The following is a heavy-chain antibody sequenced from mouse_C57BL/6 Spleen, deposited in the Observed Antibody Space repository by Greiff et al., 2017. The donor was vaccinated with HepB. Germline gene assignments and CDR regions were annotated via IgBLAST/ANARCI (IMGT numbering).Heavy chain of an antibody. J-gene: IGHJ2*01. CDR1: GYTFTSYW. CDR3: TRELYYGNSLGYFDY. D-gene: IGHD2-1*01. Sequence: VQLKQSGTVLARPGASVKMSCKTSGYTFTSYWMHWVKQRPGQGLEWIGAIYPGNSDTSYNQKFKGKAKLTAVTSASTAYRELSSLTNEDSAVYYCTRELYYGNSLGYFDYWGQGTTLTVSS. CDR2: IYPGNSDT. V-gene: IGHV1-5*01.